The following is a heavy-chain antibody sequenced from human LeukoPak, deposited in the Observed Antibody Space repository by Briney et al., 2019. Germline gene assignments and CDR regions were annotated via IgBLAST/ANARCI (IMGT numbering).Heavy chain of an antibody. CDR2: IFYSGST. V-gene: IGHV4-39*01. D-gene: IGHD3-10*01. Sequence: KPSETLSLTCIVSGGSISSSGYFWGWIRQPPGKGLEWIGNIFYSGSTYYNPSLKRRVTLSVDTSNNQFSLNLGSVTAADTAVYYCARNSGSLYYFDFWGQGTLVTVSS. CDR3: ARNSGSLYYFDF. CDR1: GGSISSSGYF. J-gene: IGHJ4*02.